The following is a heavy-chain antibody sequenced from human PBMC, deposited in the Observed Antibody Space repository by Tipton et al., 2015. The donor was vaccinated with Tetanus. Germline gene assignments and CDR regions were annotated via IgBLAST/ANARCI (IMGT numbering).Heavy chain of an antibody. CDR3: ARGGIAAAGGGLDY. J-gene: IGHJ4*02. CDR1: GDSVNRGSYY. D-gene: IGHD6-13*01. CDR2: LLYGANT. V-gene: IGHV4-61*01. Sequence: TLSLTCSVSGDSVNRGSYYWSWVRQPPGKGLEWVGYLLYGANTKYNPSLKSRVTISGDTSKNQFSLRLTSVNAADTAVYYCARGGIAAAGGGLDYWGQGTLVTVSS.